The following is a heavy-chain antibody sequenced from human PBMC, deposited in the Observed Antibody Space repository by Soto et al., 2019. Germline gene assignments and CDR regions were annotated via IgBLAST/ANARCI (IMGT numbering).Heavy chain of an antibody. D-gene: IGHD1-1*01. CDR1: AGSISSYS. CDR3: ARDKLPGLFDY. V-gene: IGHV4-59*12. J-gene: IGHJ4*02. Sequence: SETLSLTCTVSAGSISSYSWSWIRQPPGRGLEWIGYIYYSGSTNYNPSLKSRVTISVDTSKNQFSLKLSSVTAADTAVYYCARDKLPGLFDYWGKGLLVTVSS. CDR2: IYYSGST.